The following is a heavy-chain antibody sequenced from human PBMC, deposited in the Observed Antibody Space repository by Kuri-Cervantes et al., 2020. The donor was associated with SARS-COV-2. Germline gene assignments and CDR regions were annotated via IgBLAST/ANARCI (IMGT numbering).Heavy chain of an antibody. CDR1: GFSFSSYW. CDR3: ARVTTGTLDY. CDR2: IYTEGSTA. D-gene: IGHD1-1*01. J-gene: IGHJ4*02. V-gene: IGHV3-74*01. Sequence: GESLKISCAASGFSFSSYWMHWVRQAPGKGLVWVSRIYTEGSTASYADSVKGRFTISRDNAKNTLFLQMNSLRAEDTAVYYCARVTTGTLDYWGQGTLVTVSS.